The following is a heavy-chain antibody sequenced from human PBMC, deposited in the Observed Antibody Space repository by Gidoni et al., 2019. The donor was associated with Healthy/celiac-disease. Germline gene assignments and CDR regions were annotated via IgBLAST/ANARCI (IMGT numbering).Heavy chain of an antibody. J-gene: IGHJ6*02. V-gene: IGHV3-21*01. CDR2: ISSSSSYI. CDR3: ARASIAARPYSYYYYGMDV. D-gene: IGHD6-6*01. Sequence: EVQRVESGAGLVSPGGSLSLSCAASGFPFPGYSLNWVRPAPGTGLEWVSSISSSSSYIYYADSVKGRFTISRDNAKNSLYLQMNSLRAEDTAVYYCARASIAARPYSYYYYGMDVWGQGTTVTVSS. CDR1: GFPFPGYS.